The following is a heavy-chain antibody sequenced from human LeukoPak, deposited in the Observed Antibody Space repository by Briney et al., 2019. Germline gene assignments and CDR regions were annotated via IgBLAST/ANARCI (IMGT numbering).Heavy chain of an antibody. V-gene: IGHV3-7*01. CDR2: IKQDGSEK. Sequence: PGGSLRLSCVGSGFTFTTYWMSWVRQAPGKGLEWVANIKQDGSEKYYVDSVKGRFTISRDNSKNTLYLQMNSLRAEDTAVYYCAKDTSTISVSGTCFDYWGQGTLVTVSS. CDR3: AKDTSTISVSGTCFDY. J-gene: IGHJ4*02. D-gene: IGHD6-19*01. CDR1: GFTFTTYW.